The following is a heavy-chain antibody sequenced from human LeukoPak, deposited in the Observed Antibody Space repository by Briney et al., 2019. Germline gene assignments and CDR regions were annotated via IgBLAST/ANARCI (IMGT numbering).Heavy chain of an antibody. J-gene: IGHJ3*02. CDR1: GFTFSSYG. D-gene: IGHD2-15*01. V-gene: IGHV3-30*02. Sequence: PGGSLRLSCAASGFTFSSYGMHWVRQAPGKGLEWVAFIRYDGSNKYYADSVKGRFTISRDNAKNSLYLQMNSLRAEDTALYHCARAVAATMGDAFDIWGQGTMVTVSS. CDR3: ARAVAATMGDAFDI. CDR2: IRYDGSNK.